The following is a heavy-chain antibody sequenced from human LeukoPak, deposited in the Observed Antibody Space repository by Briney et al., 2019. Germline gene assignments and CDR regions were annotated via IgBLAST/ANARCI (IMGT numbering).Heavy chain of an antibody. D-gene: IGHD6-25*01. V-gene: IGHV4-59*11. CDR3: ARGGSFFDY. CDR1: GDSLSSHY. J-gene: IGHJ4*02. CDR2: IYYSGSI. Sequence: SETLSLTCSVSGDSLSSHYWSWIRQPPGKGLEWIGYIYYSGSINYNPSLQSRVTISVDTSKNQFSLKLSSVTAADTAVYYCARGGSFFDYWGQGTLVTVSS.